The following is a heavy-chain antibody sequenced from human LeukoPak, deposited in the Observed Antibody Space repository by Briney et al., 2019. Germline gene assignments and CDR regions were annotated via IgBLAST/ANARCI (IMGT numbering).Heavy chain of an antibody. D-gene: IGHD5-12*01. CDR1: GFTFSGNG. J-gene: IGHJ4*02. V-gene: IGHV3-33*07. CDR3: ARATSGYADY. CDR2: IWYDGSNK. Sequence: GGSLRLSCAASGFTFSGNGMAWVRQAPGKGLEGVALIWYDGSNKYYADSVRGRVTSSRDDPKNTVYLQMDSLRADDTAVYYCARATSGYADYWGQGTLVTVSS.